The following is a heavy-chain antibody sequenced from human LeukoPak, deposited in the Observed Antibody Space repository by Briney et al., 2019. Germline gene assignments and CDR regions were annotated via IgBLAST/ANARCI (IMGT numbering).Heavy chain of an antibody. CDR3: ARHDWFDP. CDR2: IKSKSDGETT. Sequence: GGSLRLSCAVSGSTFSNAWMTWVRQAPGKGLEWVGRIKSKSDGETTDYAVPVKGRFTISRDDSKNTLYLQMNSLKTEDTAVYYCARHDWFDPWGRGTLVTVSS. J-gene: IGHJ5*02. V-gene: IGHV3-15*01. CDR1: GSTFSNAW.